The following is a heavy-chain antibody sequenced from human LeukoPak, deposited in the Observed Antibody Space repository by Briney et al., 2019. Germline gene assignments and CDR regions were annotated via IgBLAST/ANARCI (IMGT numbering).Heavy chain of an antibody. CDR2: IYTSGST. CDR3: ASGRGDGYDFDY. Sequence: SQTLSLSCTVSGGSISSGSYHCSWIRQPAGKGLEWIGRIYTSGSTNYNPSLKSRVTISVDTSKNQFSLKLSSVTAADTAVYYCASGRGDGYDFDYWGQGTLLTVSS. CDR1: GGSISSGSYH. V-gene: IGHV4-61*02. D-gene: IGHD5-24*01. J-gene: IGHJ4*02.